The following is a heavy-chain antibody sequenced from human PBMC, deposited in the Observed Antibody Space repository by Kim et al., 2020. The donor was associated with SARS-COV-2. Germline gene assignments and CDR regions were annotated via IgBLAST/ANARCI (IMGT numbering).Heavy chain of an antibody. CDR2: ITANGGST. Sequence: GGSLRLSCAASGFTFSSYAMSWARQAPGKGLEWVSLITANGGSTYYADSVKGRFTISRDTSKNTLSLQMNSLRAEDTAVYYCAKVSGYPFYWGQGTLVT. CDR3: AKVSGYPFY. V-gene: IGHV3-23*01. D-gene: IGHD5-12*01. J-gene: IGHJ4*02. CDR1: GFTFSSYA.